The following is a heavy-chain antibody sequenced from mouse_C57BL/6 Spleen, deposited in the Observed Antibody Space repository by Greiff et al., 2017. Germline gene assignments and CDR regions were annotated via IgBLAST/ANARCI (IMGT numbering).Heavy chain of an antibody. CDR3: ARQGGNYPWFAY. V-gene: IGHV5-17*01. CDR1: GFTFSDYG. D-gene: IGHD2-1*01. J-gene: IGHJ3*01. CDR2: ISSGSSTI. Sequence: EVMLVESGGGLVKPGGSLKLSCAASGFTFSDYGMHWVRQAPEKGLEWVAYISSGSSTIYYADTVKGRFTISRANAKNTLFLQMTSLRAEDTAMYYWARQGGNYPWFAYWGQGTLVTVSA.